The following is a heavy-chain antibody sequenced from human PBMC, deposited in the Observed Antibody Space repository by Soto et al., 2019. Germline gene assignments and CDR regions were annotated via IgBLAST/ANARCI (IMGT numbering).Heavy chain of an antibody. V-gene: IGHV3-7*01. CDR2: IKQNGTEK. CDR3: AREKWLQFYFYYGLDV. D-gene: IGHD4-4*01. J-gene: IGHJ6*02. CDR1: GFSFSSYW. Sequence: EVQLVESGGGLVQPGGSLRLSCLTSGFSFSSYWMSWVRQAPGKGLEWVANIKQNGTEKFYVDSAKGRFTISRDNAKNSLYLEMNSLRAEDTAVYYCAREKWLQFYFYYGLDVWGQGTTVTVSS.